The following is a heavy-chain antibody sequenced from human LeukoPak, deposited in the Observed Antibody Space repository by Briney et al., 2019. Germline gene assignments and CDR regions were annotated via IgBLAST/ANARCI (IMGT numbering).Heavy chain of an antibody. Sequence: ASVKVSCKVSGYTLTELSMHWVRQAPGKGLEWMGGFDPEDGETIYAQKFQGRVTMTEDTSTGTAYMELSSLRSEDTAVYYCATRGYDSSGYYFDYWGQGTLVTVSS. CDR2: FDPEDGET. CDR3: ATRGYDSSGYYFDY. D-gene: IGHD3-22*01. CDR1: GYTLTELS. J-gene: IGHJ4*02. V-gene: IGHV1-24*01.